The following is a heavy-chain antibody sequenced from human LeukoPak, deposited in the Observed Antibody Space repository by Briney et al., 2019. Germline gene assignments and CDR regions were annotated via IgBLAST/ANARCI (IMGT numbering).Heavy chain of an antibody. D-gene: IGHD6-6*01. CDR2: ISWNSGSI. CDR3: ARASIAARSLDP. J-gene: IGHJ5*02. Sequence: GGSLRLSCAASGFTFDDYAMHWVRQAPGKGLEWVSGISWNSGSIGYADSVKGRFTISRDNAKNSLYLQMNSLRSEDTAVYYCARASIAARSLDPWGQGTLVTVSS. CDR1: GFTFDDYA. V-gene: IGHV3-9*01.